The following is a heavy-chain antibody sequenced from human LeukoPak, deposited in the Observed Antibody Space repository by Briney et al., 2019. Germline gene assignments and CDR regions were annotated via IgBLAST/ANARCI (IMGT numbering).Heavy chain of an antibody. CDR3: ALPSSGSNYDFLSGLRPRDWYNWFDP. D-gene: IGHD3-3*01. CDR1: GFSLSTSGVG. CDR2: IYWDDDK. Sequence: SGPTLVKPTQTLTLTCTFSGFSLSTSGVGVGWIRQPPGNALEWLALIYWDDDKRYSPSLKSRLTITKDTSKNQVVLTITNMDPVDTPTFYCALPSSGSNYDFLSGLRPRDWYNWFDPWGQGTLATVSS. J-gene: IGHJ5*02. V-gene: IGHV2-5*02.